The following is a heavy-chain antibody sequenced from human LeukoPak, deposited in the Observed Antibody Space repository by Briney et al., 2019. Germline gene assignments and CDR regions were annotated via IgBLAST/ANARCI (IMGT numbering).Heavy chain of an antibody. CDR1: GGSISSSSYY. CDR3: ARDDSSIAALDY. D-gene: IGHD6-6*01. J-gene: IGHJ4*02. Sequence: PSETLSLTCTVSGGSISSSSYYWGWIRQPPGKGLEWIGSIYYSGSTYYNPPLKSRVTISVDTSKNQFSLKLSSVTAADTAVYYCARDDSSIAALDYWGQGTLVTVSS. V-gene: IGHV4-39*07. CDR2: IYYSGST.